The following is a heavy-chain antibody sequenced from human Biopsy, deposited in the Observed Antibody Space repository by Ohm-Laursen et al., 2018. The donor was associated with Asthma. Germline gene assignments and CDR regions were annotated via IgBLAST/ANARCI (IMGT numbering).Heavy chain of an antibody. V-gene: IGHV3-30*03. CDR3: ARGKTWGRSYYFDY. D-gene: IGHD6-6*01. CDR1: GFTFSNYG. Sequence: SSLRLSCTASGFTFSNYGMHWVRQAPGKGLEWVAVISFDGSNKDFADSVKGRFTISRDNSKNTMYLEMNSLRGDDTAVYYCARGKTWGRSYYFDYWGQGTLVTVSS. CDR2: ISFDGSNK. J-gene: IGHJ4*02.